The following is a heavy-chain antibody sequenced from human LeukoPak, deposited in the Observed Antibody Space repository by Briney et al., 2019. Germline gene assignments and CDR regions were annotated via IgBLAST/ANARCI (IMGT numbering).Heavy chain of an antibody. J-gene: IGHJ4*02. V-gene: IGHV1-46*01. CDR3: ARVIAAAGGGTDY. D-gene: IGHD6-13*01. Sequence: ASVKVSCKASGYTFTIYYIHWVRQAPGQGLEWMGLINPSGGSTNYAQKFQGRVTMTRDTSTSTVYMELSSLRSEDTAVYYCARVIAAAGGGTDYWGQGTLVTVSS. CDR2: INPSGGST. CDR1: GYTFTIYY.